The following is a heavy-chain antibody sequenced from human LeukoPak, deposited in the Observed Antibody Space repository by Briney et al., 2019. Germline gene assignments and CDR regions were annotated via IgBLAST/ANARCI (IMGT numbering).Heavy chain of an antibody. CDR3: ARRPYYMDV. Sequence: SETLSLTCTVSGGSISSHYWSWIRQPPGKGLEWIGYIYYSGSTNYNPSLKSRVTISVDTSKNQFSLKLSSVTAADTAVYYCARRPYYMDVWGKGTTVTVSS. D-gene: IGHD6-25*01. V-gene: IGHV4-59*11. CDR1: GGSISSHY. CDR2: IYYSGST. J-gene: IGHJ6*03.